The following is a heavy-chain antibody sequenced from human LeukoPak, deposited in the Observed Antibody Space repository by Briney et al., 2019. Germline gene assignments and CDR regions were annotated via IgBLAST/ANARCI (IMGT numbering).Heavy chain of an antibody. Sequence: GGSLRLSCAASGFTFSSYAMSWVRQAPGKGLEWVSGIVNSGGTTYCADSVKGRFTISRDNSKNTLYLQMNSLRAEDTAVYFCAKARSSSGYSSLDYWGQGTLVTVSS. CDR1: GFTFSSYA. CDR3: AKARSSSGYSSLDY. D-gene: IGHD5-12*01. J-gene: IGHJ4*02. V-gene: IGHV3-23*01. CDR2: IVNSGGTT.